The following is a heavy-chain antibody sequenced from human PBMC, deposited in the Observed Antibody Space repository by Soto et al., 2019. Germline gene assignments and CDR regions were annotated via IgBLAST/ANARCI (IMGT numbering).Heavy chain of an antibody. Sequence: GGSLRLSCAASGFTFDDYAMHWVRQAPGKGLEWVSGISWNSGSIGYADSVKGRFTISRDNAKNSLYLQMNSLRAEDTALYYCAKDMYGDFDAFDIWGQGTMVTVSS. V-gene: IGHV3-9*01. CDR2: ISWNSGSI. CDR3: AKDMYGDFDAFDI. J-gene: IGHJ3*02. CDR1: GFTFDDYA. D-gene: IGHD4-17*01.